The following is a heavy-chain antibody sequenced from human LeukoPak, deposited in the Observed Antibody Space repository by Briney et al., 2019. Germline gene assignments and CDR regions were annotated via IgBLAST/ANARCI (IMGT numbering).Heavy chain of an antibody. CDR3: ARDKQQLDYFDY. V-gene: IGHV1-8*01. Sequence: GASVKVSCKASGYTFTSYDLNWLRQATGQGPEWMGWMNPNSGATGYAQKFQGRVTMTRGASINTAYMELTNLRSEDTAVYYCARDKQQLDYFDYWGQGTLVTVSS. J-gene: IGHJ4*02. CDR1: GYTFTSYD. D-gene: IGHD6-13*01. CDR2: MNPNSGAT.